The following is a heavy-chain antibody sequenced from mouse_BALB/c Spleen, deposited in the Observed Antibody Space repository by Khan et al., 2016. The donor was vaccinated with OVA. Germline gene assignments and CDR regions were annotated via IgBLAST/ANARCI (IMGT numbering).Heavy chain of an antibody. V-gene: IGHV3-2*02. D-gene: IGHD2-3*01. CDR2: ISYSGST. CDR1: GYSITSDYA. J-gene: IGHJ4*01. Sequence: SGPGLVKPSQSLSLTCTVTGYSITSDYAWNWIRQFPGNKLEWMGYISYSGSTNYNPALKSRISITRDTSKNQFFLPLNSVTTEDTATYYCARDGSRYNYAMDYWGQGTSVTVSS. CDR3: ARDGSRYNYAMDY.